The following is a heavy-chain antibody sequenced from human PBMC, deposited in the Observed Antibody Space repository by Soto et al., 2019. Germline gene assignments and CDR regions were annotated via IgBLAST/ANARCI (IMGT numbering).Heavy chain of an antibody. J-gene: IGHJ4*02. CDR2: IYYSGST. CDR3: ARGELSVYGD. CDR1: GGSISSYY. Sequence: PSETLSLTCTVSGGSISSYYWSWIRQPPGKGLEWIGYIYYSGSTNYNPSLKSRVTISVDTSKNQFSLKLSSVTAADTAVYYCARGELSVYGDWGQGTLVTVSS. V-gene: IGHV4-59*01. D-gene: IGHD1-26*01.